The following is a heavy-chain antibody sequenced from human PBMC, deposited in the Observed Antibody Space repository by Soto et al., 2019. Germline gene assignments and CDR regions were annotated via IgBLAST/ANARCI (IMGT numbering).Heavy chain of an antibody. J-gene: IGHJ6*02. CDR2: IAAGNGNT. V-gene: IGHV1-58*01. CDR1: GFTFTSSA. CDR3: AAEVLRFLGRDYYYYYGMDV. D-gene: IGHD3-3*01. Sequence: SVNVSCNASGFTFTSSALQWVRQARGQRLEWLGWIAAGNGNTNYAQNFQERVTITRDMSTSTAYMQLSSLRSEDTAVYYCAAEVLRFLGRDYYYYYGMDVLGQGTTVTVSS.